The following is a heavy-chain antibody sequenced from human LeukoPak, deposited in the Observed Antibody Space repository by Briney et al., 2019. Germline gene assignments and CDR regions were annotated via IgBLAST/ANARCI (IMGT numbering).Heavy chain of an antibody. V-gene: IGHV3-7*01. CDR3: ARDSVEGWLRFEDY. CDR2: IKQDGSEK. D-gene: IGHD5-12*01. Sequence: GGSLRLSCAASGFTFSSYWMSWVRQAPGKGLEWVANIKQDGSEKYYVDSVKGRFTISRDNAKNSLYLQMNSLRAEDTAVYYCARDSVEGWLRFEDYWGQGTLVTVSS. CDR1: GFTFSSYW. J-gene: IGHJ4*02.